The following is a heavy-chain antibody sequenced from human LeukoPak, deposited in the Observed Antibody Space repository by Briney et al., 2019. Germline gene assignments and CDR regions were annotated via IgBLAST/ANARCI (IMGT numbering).Heavy chain of an antibody. CDR3: ARIVADYCSSTSCHGEFDP. CDR1: GGSISSYY. D-gene: IGHD2-2*01. V-gene: IGHV4-59*01. J-gene: IGHJ5*02. CDR2: IYYSGST. Sequence: PSETLSLTCTLSGGSISSYYWSWIREPPGKGLEWIGYIYYSGSTNYNPSLKSRVTISVDTSKNQFSLKLSSVTAADTAVYYCARIVADYCSSTSCHGEFDPWGQGTLVTVSS.